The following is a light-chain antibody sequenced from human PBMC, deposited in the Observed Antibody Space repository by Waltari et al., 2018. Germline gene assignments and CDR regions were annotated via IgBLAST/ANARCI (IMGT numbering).Light chain of an antibody. CDR1: QSLLYSSNNKNS. Sequence: IVMTQSPDSLAVSLGERATLNCKSSQSLLYSSNNKNSLAWYQQKPGQPPKLLIYWASSRESWVPERFSGSGSGTEFTLTISSLQAEDVAVYYCQQYYITPPVTFGPGTKVDIK. J-gene: IGKJ3*01. V-gene: IGKV4-1*01. CDR3: QQYYITPPVT. CDR2: WAS.